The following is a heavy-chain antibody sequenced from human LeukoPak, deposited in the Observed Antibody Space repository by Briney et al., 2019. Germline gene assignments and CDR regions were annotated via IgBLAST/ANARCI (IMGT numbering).Heavy chain of an antibody. CDR1: GGSFSGYY. Sequence: SETLSLTCAVYGGSFSGYYWSWIRQHPGKGLEWIGYIYYSGSTYYNPSLKSRVTISVDTSKNQFSLKLSSVTAADTAVYYCARVAHEYCSSTSCYWFDPWGQGTLVTVSS. CDR2: IYYSGST. J-gene: IGHJ5*02. V-gene: IGHV4-31*11. D-gene: IGHD2-2*01. CDR3: ARVAHEYCSSTSCYWFDP.